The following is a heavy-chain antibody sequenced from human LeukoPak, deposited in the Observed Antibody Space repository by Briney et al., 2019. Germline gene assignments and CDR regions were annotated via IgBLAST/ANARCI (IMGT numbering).Heavy chain of an antibody. Sequence: PGGSLRLSCAASGFTFSSYGMHWVRQAPGKGLEWVAVISYDKSNKYYADSVKGRFTISRDNSKNTLYLQMNSLRAEDTAVYYCAKDSSSGEYSDYEAGNYWGQGTLVTVSS. J-gene: IGHJ4*02. V-gene: IGHV3-30*18. CDR3: AKDSSSGEYSDYEAGNY. D-gene: IGHD5-12*01. CDR1: GFTFSSYG. CDR2: ISYDKSNK.